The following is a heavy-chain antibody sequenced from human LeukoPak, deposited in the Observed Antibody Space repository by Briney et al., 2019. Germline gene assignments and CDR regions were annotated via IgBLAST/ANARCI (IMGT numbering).Heavy chain of an antibody. V-gene: IGHV3-23*01. CDR3: AKGGGGGCSSTSCSNLFDY. CDR2: ISGSDNST. CDR1: GFTFSNYA. J-gene: IGHJ4*02. D-gene: IGHD2-2*01. Sequence: GGSLRLSCAASGFTFSNYAMSWVRQAPGKGLEWVSVISGSDNSTYYADSVKGRFTISRDNSKNTLYLQMKSLRAEDTAVYYCAKGGGGGCSSTSCSNLFDYWGQGTLVIVSS.